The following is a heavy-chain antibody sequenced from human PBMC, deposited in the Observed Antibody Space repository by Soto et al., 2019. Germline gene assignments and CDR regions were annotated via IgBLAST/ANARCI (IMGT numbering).Heavy chain of an antibody. Sequence: GGSLRLSCAASGFTFSSYAMSWVRQAPGKGLEWVSAISGSGGSTYYTDSVKGRFTISRDNSKNTLYLQMNSLRAEDTAVYYCAKGRRSSSSHYYYGMDVWGQGTTVTVSS. V-gene: IGHV3-23*01. CDR2: ISGSGGST. J-gene: IGHJ6*02. CDR1: GFTFSSYA. CDR3: AKGRRSSSSHYYYGMDV. D-gene: IGHD6-6*01.